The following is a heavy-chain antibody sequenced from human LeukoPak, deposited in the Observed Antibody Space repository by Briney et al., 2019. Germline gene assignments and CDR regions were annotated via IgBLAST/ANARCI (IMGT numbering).Heavy chain of an antibody. J-gene: IGHJ4*02. CDR3: ARDLTPSVGATIGDDY. V-gene: IGHV1-46*01. D-gene: IGHD1-26*01. CDR1: GYTFTSYY. Sequence: GASVRVSYKASGYTFTSYYMHWVRQAPGQGLEWMGMINPSGGSTSYAQKFQGRVTMTSDTSTSTVYMELSSLRSEDTAVYYCARDLTPSVGATIGDDYGGQGTLVTVS. CDR2: INPSGGST.